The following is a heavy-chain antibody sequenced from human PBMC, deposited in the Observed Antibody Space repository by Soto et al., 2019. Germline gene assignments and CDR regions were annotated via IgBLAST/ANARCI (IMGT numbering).Heavy chain of an antibody. CDR3: ARLTPQWPYLDY. CDR2: IYYRGNT. CDR1: GGSISGYY. V-gene: IGHV4-59*08. J-gene: IGHJ4*02. D-gene: IGHD6-19*01. Sequence: ASDTLSLTCTVSGGSISGYYWSWIRQPPGKGLEWIGYIYYRGNTHYNPSLKSRVTISVDTSKNQFSLNLSSVTAADTAVYFCARLTPQWPYLDYWGQGTLVT.